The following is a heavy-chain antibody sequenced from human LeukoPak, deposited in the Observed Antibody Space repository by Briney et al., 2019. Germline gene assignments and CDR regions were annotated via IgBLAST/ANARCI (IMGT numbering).Heavy chain of an antibody. J-gene: IGHJ4*02. V-gene: IGHV1-69*05. CDR1: GGTFSSYA. Sequence: SVKVSCKASGGTFSSYAISWVRQAPGQGLEWMGGIIPIFGTANYAQKFQGRVTMTRDTSTSTVYMELSSLRSEDTAVYYCARDLGGSLPYYFDYWGQGTLVTVSS. D-gene: IGHD1-26*01. CDR3: ARDLGGSLPYYFDY. CDR2: IIPIFGTA.